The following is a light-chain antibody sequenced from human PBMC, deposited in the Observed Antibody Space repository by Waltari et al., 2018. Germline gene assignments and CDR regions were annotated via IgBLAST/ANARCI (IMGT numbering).Light chain of an antibody. CDR3: MQTLHLPWT. V-gene: IGKV2D-29*01. J-gene: IGKJ1*01. Sequence: ILMTQTPLALSIIPGQPASISCKSSHSIRHSDGKTYLYWYLQKPGQAPRLLLHEVSNRFSGVPERFSGSGSGTDFTLKISRAEAEDVGVYYCMQTLHLPWTFGQGTKVEI. CDR1: HSIRHSDGKTY. CDR2: EVS.